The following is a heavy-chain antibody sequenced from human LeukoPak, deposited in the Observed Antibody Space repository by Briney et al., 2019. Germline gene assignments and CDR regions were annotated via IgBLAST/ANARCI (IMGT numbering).Heavy chain of an antibody. D-gene: IGHD6-19*01. J-gene: IGHJ4*02. V-gene: IGHV4-34*01. CDR3: ARPVSGSSGWYYNY. CDR1: GGSFSGYY. CDR2: INHSGST. Sequence: PSETLSLTCSVYGGSFSGYYWSWIPHPPEKGLECIGEINHSGSTNYTPSLKSRVTISVDTSKNQFSLKLSSVPAADTAVYYCARPVSGSSGWYYNYWGQGTLVTVSS.